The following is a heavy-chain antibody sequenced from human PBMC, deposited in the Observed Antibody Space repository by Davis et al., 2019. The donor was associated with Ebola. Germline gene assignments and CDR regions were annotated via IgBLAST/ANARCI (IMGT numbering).Heavy chain of an antibody. CDR3: ARERGNRLLRGAFDI. J-gene: IGHJ3*02. Sequence: SVKVSCKASGGTFSSYAISWVRQAPGQGLEWMGGIIPIFGTANYAQKFQGRVTITADESTSTAYMELSSLRSEDTAVYYCARERGNRLLRGAFDIWGQGTMVTVSS. D-gene: IGHD1-26*01. V-gene: IGHV1-69*13. CDR1: GGTFSSYA. CDR2: IIPIFGTA.